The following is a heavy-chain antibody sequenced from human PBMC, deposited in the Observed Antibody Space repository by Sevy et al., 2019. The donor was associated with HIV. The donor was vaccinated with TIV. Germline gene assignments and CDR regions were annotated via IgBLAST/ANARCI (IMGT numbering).Heavy chain of an antibody. CDR1: GFTFSSYE. D-gene: IGHD2-2*01. Sequence: GGSLRLSCAASGFTFSSYEMNWVRQAPGKGLEWVSYISSSGSTIYYADSVKGRFTISRDNAKNSLYLQMNSLRAEDTAAYYCARDPEGRVVVVLEYYFDYWGQGTLVTVSS. CDR2: ISSSGSTI. J-gene: IGHJ4*02. CDR3: ARDPEGRVVVVLEYYFDY. V-gene: IGHV3-48*03.